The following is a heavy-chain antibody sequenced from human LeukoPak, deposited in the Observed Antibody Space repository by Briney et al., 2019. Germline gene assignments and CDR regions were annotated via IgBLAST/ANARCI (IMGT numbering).Heavy chain of an antibody. V-gene: IGHV4-30-4*08. J-gene: IGHJ5*02. CDR3: ARGADWFDP. CDR1: GGSISSGDYY. CDR2: IDYSGNT. Sequence: SQTLSLTCTVSGGSISSGDYYWSWIRQSPGKGLEWIGYIDYSGNTYYSPSLKSRLTISEDMSKNQFSLRLSSVTDADTAVYYCARGADWFDPWGQGTLVTVSS.